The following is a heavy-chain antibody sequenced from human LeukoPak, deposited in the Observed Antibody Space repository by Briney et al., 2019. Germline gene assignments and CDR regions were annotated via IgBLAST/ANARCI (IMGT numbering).Heavy chain of an antibody. CDR1: GYSFTSYW. Sequence: GESLKISCKGSGYSFTSYWIGWVRQLPGKALEWMGIIYPGDSDTRYSPSFQGQVTISADKSISTAYLQWSSLKASDTAMYYCARLSADYVWGSYRYDYFDYWGQGTLVTVSS. V-gene: IGHV5-51*01. J-gene: IGHJ4*02. CDR2: IYPGDSDT. CDR3: ARLSADYVWGSYRYDYFDY. D-gene: IGHD3-16*02.